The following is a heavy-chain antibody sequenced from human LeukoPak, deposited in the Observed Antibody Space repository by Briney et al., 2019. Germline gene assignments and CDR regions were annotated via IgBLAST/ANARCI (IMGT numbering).Heavy chain of an antibody. CDR3: AKDIRLGSSWELDY. V-gene: IGHV3-21*04. Sequence: PGGSLRLSCAASGFTFSSYSMNWVRQAPGKGLEWVSSISSSSSYIYYADSVKGRFTISRDNAKNSLYLQMNSLRAEDAALYYCAKDIRLGSSWELDYWGQGTLVTVSS. CDR1: GFTFSSYS. D-gene: IGHD6-13*01. CDR2: ISSSSSYI. J-gene: IGHJ4*02.